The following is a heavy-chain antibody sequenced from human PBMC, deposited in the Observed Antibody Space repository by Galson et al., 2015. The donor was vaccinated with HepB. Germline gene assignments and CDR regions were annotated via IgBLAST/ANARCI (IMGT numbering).Heavy chain of an antibody. J-gene: IGHJ4*02. CDR2: INPNSGGT. D-gene: IGHD3-16*01. Sequence: SVKVSCKASGYTFTGYYMHWVRQAPGQGLEWMGRINPNSGGTNYAQKFQGRVTMTRDTSISTAYMELSRLRSDDAAVYYCASLEEGVGARYFDYWGQGTLVTVSS. CDR1: GYTFTGYY. CDR3: ASLEEGVGARYFDY. V-gene: IGHV1-2*06.